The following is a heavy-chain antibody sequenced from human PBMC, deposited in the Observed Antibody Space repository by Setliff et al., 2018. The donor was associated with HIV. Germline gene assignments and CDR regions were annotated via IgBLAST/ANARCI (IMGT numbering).Heavy chain of an antibody. CDR1: GFTFSDYA. Sequence: GGSLRLSCGASGFTFSDYAMHWVRQAPGKGLEWVAGISGAGATTYYADSVKGRFTISRDNSKDTLYLQMNSLRAEDTAVYYCAKDGYSDYLNSYFDYWGQGTLVTVSS. CDR2: ISGAGATT. CDR3: AKDGYSDYLNSYFDY. J-gene: IGHJ4*02. D-gene: IGHD4-17*01. V-gene: IGHV3-23*01.